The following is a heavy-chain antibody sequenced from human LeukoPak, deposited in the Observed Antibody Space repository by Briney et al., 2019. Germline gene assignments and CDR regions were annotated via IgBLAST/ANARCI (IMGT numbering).Heavy chain of an antibody. D-gene: IGHD1-26*01. CDR2: IWYDGSNQ. J-gene: IGHJ4*02. CDR1: GLRFRNYG. CDR3: ATDRNSGKYYDY. V-gene: IGHV3-33*01. Sequence: GGSLRLSCAASGLRFRNYGMHWVRQAPGKGLEWVAVIWYDGSNQYYVDSVKGRFTVSRDNAKNTLYLQMNSLRAEDTAVYYCATDRNSGKYYDYWGQGTLVTVSS.